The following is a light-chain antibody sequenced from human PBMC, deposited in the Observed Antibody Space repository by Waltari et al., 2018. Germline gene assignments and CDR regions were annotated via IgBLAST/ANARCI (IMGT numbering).Light chain of an antibody. CDR3: QQRSLWPRT. V-gene: IGKV3-11*01. CDR2: DAT. J-gene: IGKJ1*01. CDR1: ENIVNY. Sequence: EIVLTQSPATLSLSPGERVTLSCRASENIVNYLGSYQQKPGQAPRLFIYDATNRAAGIPVRFSGSGSGTDFTLTISSLEPEDFAVYFCQQRSLWPRTFGQGTRVEIK.